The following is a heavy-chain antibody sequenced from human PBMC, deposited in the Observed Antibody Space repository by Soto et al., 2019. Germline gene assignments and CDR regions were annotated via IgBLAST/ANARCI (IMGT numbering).Heavy chain of an antibody. V-gene: IGHV3-64*01. Sequence: EVQLVESGGGLVQPGGSLRLSCAASGFTFSRYAMHWVRQAPGKGLEYVSAISSNGGSTDYANSVKGRFTISRDNSKXXXXXXXXXXXXXXXXXXXCXISRDGYQFDYWGQGTLVTVSS. D-gene: IGHD5-12*01. CDR3: XISRDGYQFDY. CDR2: ISSNGGST. CDR1: GFTFSRYA. J-gene: IGHJ4*02.